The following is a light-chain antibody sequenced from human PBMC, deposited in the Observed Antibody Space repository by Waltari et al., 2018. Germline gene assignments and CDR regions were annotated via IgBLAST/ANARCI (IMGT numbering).Light chain of an antibody. Sequence: DIQMTQSPSFVSASVGDRVTITCRASQGISSRLAWYQQKPGKAPKRLIYTASTLQSGVPSRFSGSGSGTEFTLIITTLQPEDFATYFCLQAYSFPRTFGQGTKLEIK. CDR2: TAS. CDR3: LQAYSFPRT. J-gene: IGKJ2*01. CDR1: QGISSR. V-gene: IGKV1-12*01.